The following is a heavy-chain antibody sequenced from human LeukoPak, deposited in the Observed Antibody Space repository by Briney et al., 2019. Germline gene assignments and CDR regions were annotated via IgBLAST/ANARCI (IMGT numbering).Heavy chain of an antibody. Sequence: PEGSLRLSCAASGFTFSSYWMHWVRQAPGKGLVWVSRINRDGSTTNYADSVKGRFTISRDNAKNTLYLQMNSLRAEDTAVYYCARDDWGPDYWGQGTLVTVSS. CDR1: GFTFSSYW. CDR3: ARDDWGPDY. CDR2: INRDGSTT. V-gene: IGHV3-74*01. J-gene: IGHJ4*02. D-gene: IGHD7-27*01.